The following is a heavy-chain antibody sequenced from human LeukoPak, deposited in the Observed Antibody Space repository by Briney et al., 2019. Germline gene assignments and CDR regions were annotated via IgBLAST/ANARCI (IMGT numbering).Heavy chain of an antibody. J-gene: IGHJ4*02. CDR3: ARSRPGLYYDIYFDY. V-gene: IGHV4-59*01. D-gene: IGHD3-9*01. Sequence: PSETLSLTCTVSGGPISSYYWSWLRQPPGKGLEWIGYIYYSGSTNYNPSLKSRVTISVDTSKNQFSLKLSSVTAADTAVYYCARSRPGLYYDIYFDYWGQGTLVTVSS. CDR1: GGPISSYY. CDR2: IYYSGST.